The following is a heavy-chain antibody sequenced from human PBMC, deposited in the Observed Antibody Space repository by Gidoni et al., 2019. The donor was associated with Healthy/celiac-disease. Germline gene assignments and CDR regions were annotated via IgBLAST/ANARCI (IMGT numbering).Heavy chain of an antibody. Sequence: QVQLQESGPGLVKPSETLSLTCTVSGGSVSSGSYYWSWIRQPPGKGLEWIGYIYYSGSTNYNPSLKSRVTISVDTSKNQFSLKLSSVTAADTAVYYCAREVGYSDAEFDYWGQGTLVTVSS. CDR1: GGSVSSGSYY. V-gene: IGHV4-61*01. CDR3: AREVGYSDAEFDY. D-gene: IGHD5-18*01. J-gene: IGHJ4*02. CDR2: IYYSGST.